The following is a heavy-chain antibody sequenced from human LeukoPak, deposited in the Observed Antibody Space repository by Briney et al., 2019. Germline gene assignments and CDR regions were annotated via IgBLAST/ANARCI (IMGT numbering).Heavy chain of an antibody. Sequence: SETLSLTCTVSSGSISTSNYYWGWVRQPPGKALEWIGNIFYSGSTYYSPSLKSRVTISLDTSRNQFSLKLSSVTAADTAVYYCARVKRGYSYGPLEYYYFYMDVWGKGTTVTVSS. V-gene: IGHV4-39*07. J-gene: IGHJ6*03. D-gene: IGHD5-18*01. CDR1: SGSISTSNYY. CDR3: ARVKRGYSYGPLEYYYFYMDV. CDR2: IFYSGST.